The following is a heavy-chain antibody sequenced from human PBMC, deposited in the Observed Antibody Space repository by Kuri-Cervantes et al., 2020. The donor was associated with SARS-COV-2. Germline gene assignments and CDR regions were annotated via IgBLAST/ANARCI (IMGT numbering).Heavy chain of an antibody. V-gene: IGHV3-9*01. CDR3: ARAAKVAAAGRGGWFDP. Sequence: GGSLRLSCAASGFTFDDYAMHWVRQAPGKGLEWVSGISWNSGSIGYADSVKGRFTISRDNAKNSLYLQMNSLRAEDTAVYYCARAAKVAAAGRGGWFDPWGQGTLVTVSS. D-gene: IGHD6-13*01. J-gene: IGHJ5*02. CDR2: ISWNSGSI. CDR1: GFTFDDYA.